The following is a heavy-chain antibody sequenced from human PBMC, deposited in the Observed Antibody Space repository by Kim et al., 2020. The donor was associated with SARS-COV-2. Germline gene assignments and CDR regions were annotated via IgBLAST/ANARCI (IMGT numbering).Heavy chain of an antibody. CDR3: ARGSYDILTGYSNYYYYGMDV. V-gene: IGHV1-69*13. J-gene: IGHJ6*02. CDR1: GGTFSSYA. CDR2: IIPIFGTA. D-gene: IGHD3-9*01. Sequence: SVKVSCKASGGTFSSYAISWVRQAPGQGLEWMGGIIPIFGTANYAQKFQGRVTITADESTSTAYMELSSLRSEDTAVYYCARGSYDILTGYSNYYYYGMDVWGQGTTVTVSS.